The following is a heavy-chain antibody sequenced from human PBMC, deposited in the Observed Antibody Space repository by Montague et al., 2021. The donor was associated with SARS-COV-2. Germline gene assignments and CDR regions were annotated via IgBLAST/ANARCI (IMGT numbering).Heavy chain of an antibody. Sequence: SETLSLTRTLSGGSITRNYYWGWIRQPPGKGLEWVGNIYYSGTTXINPSLESRVTISVDASKNQFSLYLTSVTAADTAVYYCARPLVRGVPKAFDIWGQGALVIVSS. CDR3: ARPLVRGVPKAFDI. D-gene: IGHD3-10*01. CDR2: IYYSGTT. CDR1: GGSITRNYY. V-gene: IGHV4-39*01. J-gene: IGHJ3*02.